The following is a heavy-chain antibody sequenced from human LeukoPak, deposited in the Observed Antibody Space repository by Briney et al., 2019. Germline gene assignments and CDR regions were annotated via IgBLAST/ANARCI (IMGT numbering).Heavy chain of an antibody. J-gene: IGHJ4*02. CDR2: ISYEGGTQ. CDR3: TGGGFDY. Sequence: GGSLRLSCAASGVTLSPYGMHWVRQAPGKGLEWVAVISYEGGTQHYADSVKGRFIISRDNAKSSLYLQMNSLRVEDTAVYYCTGGGFDYWGQGALVTVSS. CDR1: GVTLSPYG. V-gene: IGHV3-30*03.